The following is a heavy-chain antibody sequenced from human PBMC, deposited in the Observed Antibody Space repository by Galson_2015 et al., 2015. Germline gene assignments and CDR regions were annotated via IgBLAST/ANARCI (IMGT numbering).Heavy chain of an antibody. CDR3: AKSPERWGGIDY. Sequence: SLRLSCAASGFTFSSHGMHCVRQAPGKGLEWVTIISDDGNNGYYADSVKGRFTISRDNSKNTLYLQMNSLRPEDTAVYYCAKSPERWGGIDYWGQGTLVTVSS. J-gene: IGHJ4*02. CDR2: ISDDGNNG. D-gene: IGHD5-24*01. V-gene: IGHV3-30*18. CDR1: GFTFSSHG.